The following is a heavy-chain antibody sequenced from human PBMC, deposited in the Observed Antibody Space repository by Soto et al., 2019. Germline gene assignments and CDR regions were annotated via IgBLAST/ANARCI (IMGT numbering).Heavy chain of an antibody. V-gene: IGHV1-2*02. J-gene: IGHJ5*02. CDR1: GYTFTGYY. D-gene: IGHD6-13*01. CDR2: INPNSGGT. Sequence: SVKVSCKASGYTFTGYYMHWVRQAPGQGLEWMGWINPNSGGTNYAQKFQGRVTMTRDMSISTAYIELSRLRSDDTAVYYCARGPTIAAADADWFDPWGQGTLVTVFS. CDR3: ARGPTIAAADADWFDP.